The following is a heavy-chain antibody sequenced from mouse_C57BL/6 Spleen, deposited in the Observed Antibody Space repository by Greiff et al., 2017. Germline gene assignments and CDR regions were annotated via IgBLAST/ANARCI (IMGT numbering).Heavy chain of an antibody. D-gene: IGHD2-4*01. J-gene: IGHJ3*01. CDR1: GFSLTSYG. CDR3: ARRAYDYDAWFAY. CDR2: IWSGGST. Sequence: VKLMESGPGLVQPSQSLSITCTVSGFSLTSYGVHWVRQSPGKGLEWLGVIWSGGSTDYNAAFISRLSISKDNSKSQVFFKMNSLQADDTAIYYCARRAYDYDAWFAYWGQGTLVTVSA. V-gene: IGHV2-2*01.